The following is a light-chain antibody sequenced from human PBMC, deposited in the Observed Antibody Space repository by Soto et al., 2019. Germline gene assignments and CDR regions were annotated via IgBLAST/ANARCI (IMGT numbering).Light chain of an antibody. CDR1: QSISSY. V-gene: IGKV1-39*01. CDR3: QQKGT. CDR2: AAS. J-gene: IGKJ5*01. Sequence: DVQVTQSPSSLSASVGDRVTITCRASQSISSYLNWYQQKPGKAPKLLIYAASSLQSGVPSRFSGSGSGTDFTLTISSLQPEDFATYYCQQKGTFGQGTRLRL.